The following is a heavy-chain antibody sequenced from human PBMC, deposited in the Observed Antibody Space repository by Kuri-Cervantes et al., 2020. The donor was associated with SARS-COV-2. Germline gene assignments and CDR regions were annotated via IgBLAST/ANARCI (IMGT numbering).Heavy chain of an antibody. CDR2: ISYDGTNK. V-gene: IGHV3-30*18. CDR3: AKEEGYGFWSGYYNSGEFDY. J-gene: IGHJ4*02. D-gene: IGHD3-3*01. CDR1: GFTFSSYG. Sequence: GGSLRLSCVASGFTFSSYGMHWVRQAPGKGLEWVAVISYDGTNKYFADSVKGRFTISRDNSKSTLYLQMNSLRAEDTAVYYCAKEEGYGFWSGYYNSGEFDYWGQGTRVTSSS.